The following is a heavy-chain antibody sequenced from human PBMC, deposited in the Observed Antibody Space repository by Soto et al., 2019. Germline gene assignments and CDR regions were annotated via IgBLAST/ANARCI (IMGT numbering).Heavy chain of an antibody. J-gene: IGHJ6*02. Sequence: QVQLVESGGGVVQPGRSLRLSCAASGFTFSSYAMHWVRQAPGKGLEWVAVISYDGSNKYYADSVKGRFTISRDNSKNTLYLQMDSLRAEDTAVYYCARDPGIGGMDVWGQGTTVTVSS. CDR3: ARDPGIGGMDV. D-gene: IGHD1-1*01. CDR2: ISYDGSNK. V-gene: IGHV3-30-3*01. CDR1: GFTFSSYA.